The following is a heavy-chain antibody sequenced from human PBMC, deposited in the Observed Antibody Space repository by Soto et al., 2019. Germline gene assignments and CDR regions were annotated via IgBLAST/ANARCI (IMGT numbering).Heavy chain of an antibody. CDR2: IIPIFGPP. CDR1: GGTFSSYA. J-gene: IGHJ6*02. CDR3: SKDRRGRDGYNFGTRYYYGMDV. V-gene: IGHV1-69*01. Sequence: QVQLVQSGAEVKKPGSSVKVSCKASGGTFSSYAISWVRQAPGQGLEWMGGIIPIFGPPNYAQRFQDRVTITADESTSTAYMEVSRLTSEDTAVYYCSKDRRGRDGYNFGTRYYYGMDVWGQGTTVTVSS. D-gene: IGHD5-12*01.